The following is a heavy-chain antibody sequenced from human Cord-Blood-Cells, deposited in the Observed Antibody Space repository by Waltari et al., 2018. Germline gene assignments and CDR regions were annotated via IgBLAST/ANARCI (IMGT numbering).Heavy chain of an antibody. CDR3: ANPVLGSRRTNWFDP. V-gene: IGHV3-23*01. CDR1: GFTFSSYA. J-gene: IGHJ5*02. Sequence: EVQLLESGGGLVQPGGSLRLSCAASGFTFSSYAMSWVRQAPGKGLEWVSAISCSCGSKYYADSVKGRFTISRDNSKNTLYLQMNSLRAEDTAVYYCANPVLGSRRTNWFDPWGQGTLVTVSS. D-gene: IGHD6-13*01. CDR2: ISCSCGSK.